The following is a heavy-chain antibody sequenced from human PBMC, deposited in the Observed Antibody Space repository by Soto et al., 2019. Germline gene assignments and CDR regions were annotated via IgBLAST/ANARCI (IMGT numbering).Heavy chain of an antibody. CDR2: ISYDGSNK. Sequence: QVQLVESGGGVVQPGRSLRLSCAASGFTFSSYGMHWVRQAPGKGLEWVAVISYDGSNKYYADSVKGRFTISRDNSKNTLYLQMNSLRAEDTAVYYCAKVVSKYGDYFNDAFDIWGQGTMVTVSS. J-gene: IGHJ3*02. D-gene: IGHD4-17*01. V-gene: IGHV3-30*18. CDR1: GFTFSSYG. CDR3: AKVVSKYGDYFNDAFDI.